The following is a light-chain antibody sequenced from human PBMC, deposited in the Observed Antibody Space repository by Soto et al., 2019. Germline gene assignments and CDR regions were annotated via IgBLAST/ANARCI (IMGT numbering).Light chain of an antibody. CDR2: KAS. Sequence: IQVTQSPSSLSASVGDTFTITCRASQGIRNELGWYQQKPGKAPKLLIYKASTLKSGVPSRFSGSGSGTEFTLTISSLQPDDFATYYCQHYNSYSEAFGQGTKVDIK. J-gene: IGKJ1*01. V-gene: IGKV1-5*03. CDR1: QGIRNE. CDR3: QHYNSYSEA.